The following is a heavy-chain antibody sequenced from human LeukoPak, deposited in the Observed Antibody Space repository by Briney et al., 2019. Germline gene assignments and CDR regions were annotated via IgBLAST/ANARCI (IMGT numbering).Heavy chain of an antibody. D-gene: IGHD3-16*02. CDR1: GGSLNDSD. CDR2: ITHSGGT. CDR3: ARVSDIMISFGGAISYFDY. J-gene: IGHJ4*02. V-gene: IGHV4-34*01. Sequence: PSETLSLTCTLYGGSLNDSDWSWIRQPPGKGLEWIGEITHSGGTHYNPSLWSRLTISTDTSRNKLSLQLTSVTAADTGVYFCARVSDIMISFGGAISYFDYWGQGALVNVSS.